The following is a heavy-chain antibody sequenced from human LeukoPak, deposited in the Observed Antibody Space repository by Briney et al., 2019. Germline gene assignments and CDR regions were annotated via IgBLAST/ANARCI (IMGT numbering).Heavy chain of an antibody. CDR2: ISGSGGST. D-gene: IGHD1-26*01. CDR1: GFTFSSYA. Sequence: GGSLRLSCAASGFTFSSYAMSWVRQAPGKGLEWVSAISGSGGSTYYADSVKGRFTISRDNSKNTLYLQMNSLRAEDTAVYYCVGNFWEPGSSRWRHAFDIWGQGTMVTVSS. CDR3: VGNFWEPGSSRWRHAFDI. V-gene: IGHV3-23*01. J-gene: IGHJ3*02.